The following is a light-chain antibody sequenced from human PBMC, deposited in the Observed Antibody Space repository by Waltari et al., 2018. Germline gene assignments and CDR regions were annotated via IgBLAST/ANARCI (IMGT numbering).Light chain of an antibody. Sequence: SSVLTQPPSVSVAPGKTAKISCAGQNIRSQTVHWYRQKAGQAPVLVIYDDSVRPSGIPDRISGSDMATLTIARVEAGDEADYFCQVWDSSGDHPVFGGGTRLTVL. CDR1: NIRSQT. CDR3: QVWDSSGDHPV. CDR2: DDS. V-gene: IGLV3-21*03. J-gene: IGLJ2*01.